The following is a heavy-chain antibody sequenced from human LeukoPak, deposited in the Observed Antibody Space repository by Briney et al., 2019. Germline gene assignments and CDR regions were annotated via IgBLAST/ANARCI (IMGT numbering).Heavy chain of an antibody. CDR3: ARSQRRLRDAFDI. CDR1: GFSFTSYW. D-gene: IGHD3-10*01. J-gene: IGHJ3*02. CDR2: VYPGDSDI. V-gene: IGHV5-51*01. Sequence: GESLKISCQASGFSFTSYWIGWVRQMPGKGLELVGIVYPGDSDIRYSPSFQGQVTISADKSVSTAYLQWSSLKASDTAMYYCARSQRRLRDAFDIWGQGTMVTVSS.